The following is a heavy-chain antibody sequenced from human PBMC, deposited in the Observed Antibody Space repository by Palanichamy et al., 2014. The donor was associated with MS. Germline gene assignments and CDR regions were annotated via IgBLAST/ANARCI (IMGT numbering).Heavy chain of an antibody. CDR2: IYWDDET. D-gene: IGHD5-12*01. V-gene: IGHV2-5*02. CDR3: AHKRSGYAENWFDP. Sequence: QITLKESGPALVKPTQTLTVTCTFSGFSLKTSGVGVGWIRQPPGKALEWLGIIYWDDETRYNPSLKTRLTITKDTSKNQVVLTMTNMDPVDTATYYRAHKRSGYAENWFDPWGQGTLVTVSS. CDR1: GFSLKTSGVG. J-gene: IGHJ5*02.